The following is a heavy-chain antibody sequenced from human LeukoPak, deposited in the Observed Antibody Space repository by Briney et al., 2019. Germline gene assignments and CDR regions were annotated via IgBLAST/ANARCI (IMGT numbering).Heavy chain of an antibody. J-gene: IGHJ2*01. Sequence: PGGSLRLSCAVSGFTFSSYEMNWVRQAPARGLEWLSYISSSGGTMYYADSVKGRFTISRDNAKNSLYLQMSSLRVEDTAVYYCARAGRVAASGWGRHFDLGGRGTLVTVSS. CDR3: ARAGRVAASGWGRHFDL. CDR1: GFTFSSYE. V-gene: IGHV3-48*03. D-gene: IGHD3-10*01. CDR2: ISSSGGTM.